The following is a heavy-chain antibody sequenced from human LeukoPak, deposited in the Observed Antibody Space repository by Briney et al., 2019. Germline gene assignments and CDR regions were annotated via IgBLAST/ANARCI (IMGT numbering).Heavy chain of an antibody. D-gene: IGHD4-17*01. CDR2: INPKSGGT. CDR3: ARATDYGDYGYYYGMDV. CDR1: GCTFTGYY. V-gene: IGHV1-2*02. Sequence: ASVKVSCKASGCTFTGYYMHWVRQAPGQGLEWMGWINPKSGGTNYAQKFQGRVTMTRDTSISTAYMELSRLISDDTAVYYCARATDYGDYGYYYGMDVWGQGTTVTVSS. J-gene: IGHJ6*02.